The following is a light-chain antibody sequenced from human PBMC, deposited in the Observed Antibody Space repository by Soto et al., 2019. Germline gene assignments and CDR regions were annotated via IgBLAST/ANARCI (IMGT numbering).Light chain of an antibody. Sequence: IVLTQTPDTLSLSPEESATLSCRASQTVRGNNIVWYQQRPGQAPRVLISGAYSRATGIPDRFRGSGSGTDFSLSIRRLEPEDSAVYYCQQYASLPLTFGGGTKVDIK. V-gene: IGKV3-20*01. J-gene: IGKJ4*01. CDR2: GAY. CDR1: QTVRGNN. CDR3: QQYASLPLT.